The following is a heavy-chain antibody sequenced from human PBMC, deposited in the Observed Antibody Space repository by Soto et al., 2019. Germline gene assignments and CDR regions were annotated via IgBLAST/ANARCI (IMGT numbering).Heavy chain of an antibody. D-gene: IGHD4-17*01. CDR1: GGTFSSYT. CDR3: ARDYGDTRGDI. V-gene: IGHV1-69*08. CDR2: IIPILGIA. Sequence: QVQLVQSGAEVKKPGSSVKVSCKASGGTFSSYTISWVRQAPGQGLEWMGRIIPILGIANYAQKFQGRVTTTADKSTSTAYMELSSLRSEDTAVYYCARDYGDTRGDIWGQGTMVTVSS. J-gene: IGHJ3*02.